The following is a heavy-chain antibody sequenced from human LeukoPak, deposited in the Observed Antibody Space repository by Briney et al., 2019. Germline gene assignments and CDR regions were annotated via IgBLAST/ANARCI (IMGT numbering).Heavy chain of an antibody. Sequence: GGSLRLSCAVSGFTFSGFWMSWSRQAPGKGLEWVASINHNGNVNYYVDSVKGRFTIPRDNAKNSLYLQMSNLRAEDTAVYFCARGGGLDVWGQGATVTVSS. D-gene: IGHD3-16*01. CDR3: ARGGGLDV. CDR1: GFTFSGFW. J-gene: IGHJ6*02. CDR2: INHNGNVN. V-gene: IGHV3-7*03.